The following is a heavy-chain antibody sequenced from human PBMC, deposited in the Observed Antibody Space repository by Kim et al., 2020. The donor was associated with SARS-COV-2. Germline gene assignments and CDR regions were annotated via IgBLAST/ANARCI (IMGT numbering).Heavy chain of an antibody. V-gene: IGHV3-23*01. CDR2: ITGGGTSR. CDR3: VKEGGDYGSNPFDY. J-gene: IGHJ4*02. CDR1: GFTFRGHA. Sequence: GGSLRLSCVASGFTFRGHALSWVRQAPGKGLEWVSAITGGGTSRYFADSVKGRFSISRVNSMNTLYLQMNSLRAEDTAVYYCVKEGGDYGSNPFDYWGQGTLVTVSS. D-gene: IGHD4-17*01.